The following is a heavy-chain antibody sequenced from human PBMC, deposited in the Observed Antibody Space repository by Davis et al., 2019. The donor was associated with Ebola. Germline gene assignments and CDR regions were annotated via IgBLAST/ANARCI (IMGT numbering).Heavy chain of an antibody. D-gene: IGHD3-16*01. J-gene: IGHJ4*02. CDR1: GYTFSGYY. CDR3: AREAADHRGIDF. CDR2: INPNTGGT. Sequence: ASVKVSCKASGYTFSGYYMHWVRQAPGRGLQWMGRINPNTGGTDYAQDFQGWVTMTRDTSSSTAYMELNRLRSDDSAMYYCAREAADHRGIDFWGQGTMVTVSS. V-gene: IGHV1-2*04.